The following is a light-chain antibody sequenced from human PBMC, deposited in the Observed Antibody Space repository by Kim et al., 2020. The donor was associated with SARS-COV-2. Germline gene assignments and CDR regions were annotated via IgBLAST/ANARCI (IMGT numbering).Light chain of an antibody. V-gene: IGKV1-12*01. J-gene: IGKJ1*01. CDR1: QSISTW. CDR2: AAS. CDR3: QQAHNFPPA. Sequence: DIQMTQAPASVSASVGDRVTITCRATQSISTWLAWYQQTPGKAPSLLIYAASSLQSGVPSRFSGSGSGTDFTLTINNLQPEDSATYYCQQAHNFPPAFGQGTKVDIK.